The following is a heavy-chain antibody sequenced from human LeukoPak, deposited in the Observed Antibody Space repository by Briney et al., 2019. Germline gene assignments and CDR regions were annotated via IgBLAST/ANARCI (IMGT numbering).Heavy chain of an antibody. CDR3: AKDRDIVVVPAADY. V-gene: IGHV3-23*01. D-gene: IGHD2-2*01. CDR2: ISGSGGST. CDR1: GFTFSSYA. J-gene: IGHJ4*02. Sequence: GGSLRLSCAASGFTFSSYAMSWVRQAPGKGLEWVSAISGSGGSTYYADSVKGRFTISRDNSKNTLYLQMNSLRAEDTTVYYCAKDRDIVVVPAADYWGQGTLVTVSS.